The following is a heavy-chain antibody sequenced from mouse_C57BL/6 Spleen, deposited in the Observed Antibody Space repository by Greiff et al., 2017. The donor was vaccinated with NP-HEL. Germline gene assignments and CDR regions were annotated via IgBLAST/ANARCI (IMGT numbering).Heavy chain of an antibody. J-gene: IGHJ1*03. CDR3: ARDRVRGYFDV. V-gene: IGHV5-4*01. CDR2: ISDGGSYT. Sequence: DVKLVESGGGLVKPGGSLKLSCAASGFTFSSYAMSWVRQTPEKRLEWVATISDGGSYTYYPDNVKGRFTISRDNAKNNLYLQMSHLKSEDTAMYYCARDRVRGYFDVWGTGTTVTVSS. D-gene: IGHD2-5*01. CDR1: GFTFSSYA.